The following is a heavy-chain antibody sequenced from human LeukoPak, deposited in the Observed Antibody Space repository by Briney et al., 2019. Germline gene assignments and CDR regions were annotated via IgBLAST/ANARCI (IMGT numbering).Heavy chain of an antibody. CDR3: ARGEDDFWSGYYTVGAFDI. V-gene: IGHV4-59*01. D-gene: IGHD3-3*01. CDR2: IYYSGST. Sequence: SETLSLTCTVSGGSISSYYWSWLRQPPGKGLEWIGYIYYSGSTNYNPSLKSRVPISVDTSKNQSSLKLSSVTAADTAVYYCARGEDDFWSGYYTVGAFDIWGQGTMVTVSS. CDR1: GGSISSYY. J-gene: IGHJ3*02.